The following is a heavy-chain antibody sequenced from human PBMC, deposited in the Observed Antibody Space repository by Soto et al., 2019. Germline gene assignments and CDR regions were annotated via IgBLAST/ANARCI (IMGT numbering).Heavy chain of an antibody. J-gene: IGHJ3*02. CDR3: ARVLCYYDSSGYAGYAFDI. V-gene: IGHV1-18*01. D-gene: IGHD3-22*01. CDR2: ISAYNGNT. Sequence: ASVKVSCKASGYTFTSYGISWVRQAPGQGLEWIGWISAYNGNTNYAQKLQGRVTMTTDTSTSTAYMELRSLRSDDTAVYYFARVLCYYDSSGYAGYAFDIWGQGTMVTVSS. CDR1: GYTFTSYG.